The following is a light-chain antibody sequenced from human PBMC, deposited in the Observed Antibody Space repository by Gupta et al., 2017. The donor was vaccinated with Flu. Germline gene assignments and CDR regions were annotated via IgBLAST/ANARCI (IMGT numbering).Light chain of an antibody. CDR3: QQRSNWPPT. CDR2: DGS. V-gene: IGKV3-11*01. Sequence: EIVLTQSPATLSLSRGERATLSCRASQGVRSSLAWYQQKPGQAPRLLIYDGSNRATGIPARFSGSGSGTDFALSISSLVPEDFAVYYCQQRSNWPPTFGPGTKVDIK. CDR1: QGVRSS. J-gene: IGKJ3*01.